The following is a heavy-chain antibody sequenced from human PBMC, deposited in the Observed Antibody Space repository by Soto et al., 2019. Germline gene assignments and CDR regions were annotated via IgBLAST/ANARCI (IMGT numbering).Heavy chain of an antibody. D-gene: IGHD6-19*01. Sequence: SLRLSCAASGFIFGTYTMNWVRQAPGKGLEWVSSISNSGTYVTYAETVKGRFTISRDNDKNSLFLQMNSLRADDTAVYYCATARAQWLEGSRADYWGQGTLVTVSS. CDR2: ISNSGTYV. CDR1: GFIFGTYT. V-gene: IGHV3-21*06. CDR3: ATARAQWLEGSRADY. J-gene: IGHJ4*02.